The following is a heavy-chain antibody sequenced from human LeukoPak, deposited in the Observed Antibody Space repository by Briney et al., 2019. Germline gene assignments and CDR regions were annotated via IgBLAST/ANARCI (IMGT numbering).Heavy chain of an antibody. CDR1: GFTFSSYW. J-gene: IGHJ5*02. D-gene: IGHD5-18*01. CDR2: INSDGSST. CDR3: ARGGGYSYGYFWFDP. Sequence: QPGGSLRLSCAASGFTFSSYWMHWVRQAPGKGLVWVSRINSDGSSTSYADAVKGRFTISRDNAKNTLYLQMNSLRAEDTAVYYCARGGGYSYGYFWFDPWGQGTLVTVSS. V-gene: IGHV3-74*01.